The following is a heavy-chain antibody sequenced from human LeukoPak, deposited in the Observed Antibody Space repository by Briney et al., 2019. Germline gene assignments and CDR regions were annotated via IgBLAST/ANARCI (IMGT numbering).Heavy chain of an antibody. CDR3: ARDRVLEGYFDY. CDR2: ISYDGSNK. V-gene: IGHV3-30*04. J-gene: IGHJ4*02. CDR1: GFTFSSYA. D-gene: IGHD4/OR15-4a*01. Sequence: PGGSLRLSCAASGFTFSSYAMHWVRQAPGKGLEWVAVISYDGSNKYYADSVKGRFTISRDNSKNTLYLQMNSLRAEDTAVYYCARDRVLEGYFDYWGQGTLVTVSS.